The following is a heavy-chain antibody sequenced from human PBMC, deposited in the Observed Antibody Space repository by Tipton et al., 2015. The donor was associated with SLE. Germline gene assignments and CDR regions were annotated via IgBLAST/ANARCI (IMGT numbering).Heavy chain of an antibody. Sequence: TLSLTCTVSGGSISSYYWSWIRQPPGKGLEWIGYISYSGSTNYNPSLKSRVTISVDTSKNQFSLKLSSVTAADTAVYYCARATFHLYYDFWSGYPERYYYMDVWGKGTTVTVSS. CDR1: GGSISSYY. CDR2: ISYSGST. J-gene: IGHJ6*03. CDR3: ARATFHLYYDFWSGYPERYYYMDV. D-gene: IGHD3-3*01. V-gene: IGHV4-59*01.